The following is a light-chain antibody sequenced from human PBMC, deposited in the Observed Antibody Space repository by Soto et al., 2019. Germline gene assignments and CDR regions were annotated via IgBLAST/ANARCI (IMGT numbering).Light chain of an antibody. CDR3: QQSYNVPST. CDR2: NAF. J-gene: IGKJ5*01. V-gene: IGKV1-39*01. CDR1: EDIDTS. Sequence: DVQMTQSPSTLSVSLGDRITITCRASEDIDTSLAWFQQRPGKAPKVLIYNAFSLQSGVPSRFSGSGSGTDFALTISSLQPEDSATYYCQQSYNVPSTFGQGTRLEVK.